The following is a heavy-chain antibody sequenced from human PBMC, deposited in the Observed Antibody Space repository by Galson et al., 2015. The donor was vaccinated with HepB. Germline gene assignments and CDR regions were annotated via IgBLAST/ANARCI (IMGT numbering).Heavy chain of an antibody. D-gene: IGHD2/OR15-2a*01. CDR3: TRCNGGTLFPFDF. CDR2: IRSEAYAGTI. J-gene: IGHJ4*02. Sequence: SLRLSCATSGFTFDDHAMSWFRQAPGQGLEWIGFIRSEAYAGTIDYAASVKGRFIISRDDSKSVAYLQMNSLKTEDTAVYYCTRCNGGTLFPFDFWGQGTLVIVSS. CDR1: GFTFDDHA. V-gene: IGHV3-49*03.